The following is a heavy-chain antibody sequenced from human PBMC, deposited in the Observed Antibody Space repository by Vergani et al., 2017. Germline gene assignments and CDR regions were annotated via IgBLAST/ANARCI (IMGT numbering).Heavy chain of an antibody. D-gene: IGHD3-3*01. V-gene: IGHV4-61*02. CDR1: GASVSRGTYY. J-gene: IGHJ4*02. CDR3: ARGAYYDFWSGYFDY. Sequence: QVQLQESGPGLLKPSQTLSLTCTVSGASVSRGTYYWTWIQQPAGKKLEWIVRMYTSGHTIYNPSLESRVTISVDTSKNQFSLKLSSVTAADTAVYYCARGAYYDFWSGYFDYWGQGTLVTVSS. CDR2: MYTSGHT.